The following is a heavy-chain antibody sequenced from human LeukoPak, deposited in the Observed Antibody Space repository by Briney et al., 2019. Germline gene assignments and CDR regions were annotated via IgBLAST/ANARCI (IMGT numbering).Heavy chain of an antibody. J-gene: IGHJ5*02. CDR1: GFTFSSYA. CDR2: IDSRGATT. CDR3: ARNDYTDDDPDLFDP. V-gene: IGHV3-48*01. Sequence: PGGSLRLSCAASGFTFSSYAMSWVRQAPGKGLEWISYIDSRGATTFYAKSVTGRFTISRDNDKNSLYLQMNSLRAEDTALYYCARNDYTDDDPDLFDPWGQGTLVIVSS. D-gene: IGHD3-16*01.